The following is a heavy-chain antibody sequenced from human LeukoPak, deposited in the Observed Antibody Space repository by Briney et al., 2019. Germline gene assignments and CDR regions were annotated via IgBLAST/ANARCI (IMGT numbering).Heavy chain of an antibody. Sequence: GGALRLSCAASGFKLRDYYMTLIRQAPGEGLEWLSYISNNGYSTYYRDSVKGRFTISRDNAKNSLYLEMNSLTVEDTAVYYCARQKRTFDYWGRGTLVTVS. CDR3: ARQKRTFDY. V-gene: IGHV3-11*01. CDR2: ISNNGYST. J-gene: IGHJ4*02. CDR1: GFKLRDYY.